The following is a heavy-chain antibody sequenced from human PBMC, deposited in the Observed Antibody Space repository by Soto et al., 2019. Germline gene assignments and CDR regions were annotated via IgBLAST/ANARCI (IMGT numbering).Heavy chain of an antibody. D-gene: IGHD3-16*02. CDR3: GGLLIRIVGGFITPGDYYVMDF. V-gene: IGHV5-51*01. CDR1: GDSFINYW. CDR2: IYPGDSDA. Sequence: GESLKISCKVSGDSFINYWIGWVRQRPGKGLEWMGIIYPGDSDARYSPSFQGQVTISADKSINTAYLQWSSLKASDTAMYYCGGLLIRIVGGFITPGDYYVMDFGGKGKTVTVSS. J-gene: IGHJ6*04.